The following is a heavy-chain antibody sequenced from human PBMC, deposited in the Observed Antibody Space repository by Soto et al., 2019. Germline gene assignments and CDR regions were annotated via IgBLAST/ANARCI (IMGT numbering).Heavy chain of an antibody. CDR2: ITGGSTI. V-gene: IGHV3-48*02. CDR3: ARGPNTAVAGRFDY. Sequence: GSLRLSCAASGFTFSSYDMHWVRQATGKGLEWVSYITGGSTIYYADSVKGRFTVSRDNAENSLYLQMNSLRDEDTAVYYCARGPNTAVAGRFDYWGQGTLVTVSS. CDR1: GFTFSSYD. D-gene: IGHD6-19*01. J-gene: IGHJ4*02.